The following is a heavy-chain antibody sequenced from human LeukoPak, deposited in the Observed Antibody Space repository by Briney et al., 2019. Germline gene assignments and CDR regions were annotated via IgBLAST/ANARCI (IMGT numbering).Heavy chain of an antibody. CDR1: GYTLTGYY. V-gene: IGHV1-2*02. D-gene: IGHD2-15*01. J-gene: IGHJ3*02. Sequence: GAAVKVSCKASGYTLTGYYIHGVRQVPGQGLEWVGGIDPNSGGTNYAQKFQGRVTMTRDTSISTAYMELSRLRSDDTAVYYCARYRVVAATSDAFDIWGQGTMVTVSS. CDR2: IDPNSGGT. CDR3: ARYRVVAATSDAFDI.